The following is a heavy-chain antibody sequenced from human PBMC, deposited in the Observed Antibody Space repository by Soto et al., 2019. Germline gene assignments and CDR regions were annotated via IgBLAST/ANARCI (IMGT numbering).Heavy chain of an antibody. CDR1: GYAFTSNA. D-gene: IGHD3-16*02. Sequence: QVQLVQSGAEVQKPGASVKVSCKTSGYAFTSNAITWVRQAPGQGLEWMGWISTYDGNADYAQKFQGRVTMTTDTSTSTAFMELRSLRSDDTAVYYCARVWGSYRAPSGGAGFDPWGQGTLVTVSS. CDR3: ARVWGSYRAPSGGAGFDP. V-gene: IGHV1-18*04. CDR2: ISTYDGNA. J-gene: IGHJ5*02.